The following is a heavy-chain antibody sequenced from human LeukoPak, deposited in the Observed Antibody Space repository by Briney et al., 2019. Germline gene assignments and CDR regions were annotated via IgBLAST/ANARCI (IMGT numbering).Heavy chain of an antibody. V-gene: IGHV4-39*07. Sequence: SETLSLTCTASGGSISSSSYYWGWIRQPPGKGLEWIGSIYYSGSTYYNPSLKSRVTISVDTSKNQFSLKLSSVTAADTAVYYCARDVGARLPGYWGQGTLVTVSP. J-gene: IGHJ4*02. CDR3: ARDVGARLPGY. CDR1: GGSISSSSYY. D-gene: IGHD6-6*01. CDR2: IYYSGST.